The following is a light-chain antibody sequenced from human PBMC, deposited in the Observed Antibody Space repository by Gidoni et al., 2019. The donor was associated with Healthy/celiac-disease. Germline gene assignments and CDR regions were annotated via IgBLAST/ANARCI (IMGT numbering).Light chain of an antibody. V-gene: IGKV3-11*01. CDR2: DAS. J-gene: IGKJ2*01. CDR1: QSVSSY. CDR3: QQRSNWPPENT. Sequence: EIVLTQSPATLSLSPGERATLSCRASQSVSSYLAWYQQKPGQAPRLLIYDASNSATGIPARFIGSGSGTYVTPTISSLEPEDFAVYYCQQRSNWPPENTFGQXTKLEIK.